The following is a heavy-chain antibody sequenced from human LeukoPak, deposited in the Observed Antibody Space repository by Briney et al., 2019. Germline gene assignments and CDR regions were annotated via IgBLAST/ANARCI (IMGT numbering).Heavy chain of an antibody. V-gene: IGHV4-31*03. CDR1: GDSISSGGYY. D-gene: IGHD2-2*01. Sequence: SQTLSLTCTVSGDSISSGGYYWRWIRQHPGKGLEWIGYIYYSGSTYYNPSLKSRVTISVDTSKNQFSLKLSSVTAADTAMYYCARQHYQLLISEFDYWGQGTLVTVSS. J-gene: IGHJ4*02. CDR3: ARQHYQLLISEFDY. CDR2: IYYSGST.